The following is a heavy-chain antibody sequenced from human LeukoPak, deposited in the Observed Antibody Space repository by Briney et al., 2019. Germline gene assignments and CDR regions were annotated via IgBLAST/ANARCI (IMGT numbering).Heavy chain of an antibody. D-gene: IGHD6-13*01. V-gene: IGHV1-18*01. CDR2: VSAYNGNT. J-gene: IGHJ4*02. Sequence: ASVKVSCKASGYTFTSYGISWVRQAPGQGLEWMGWVSAYNGNTNYAQKFQGRVTMTTDTSTSTAYMELRSLRSDDTAVYYCARGSLVRSSPIGDYWGQGTLVTVSS. CDR1: GYTFTSYG. CDR3: ARGSLVRSSPIGDY.